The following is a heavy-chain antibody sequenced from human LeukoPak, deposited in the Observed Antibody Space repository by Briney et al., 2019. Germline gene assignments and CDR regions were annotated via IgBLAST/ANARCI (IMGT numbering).Heavy chain of an antibody. Sequence: GGSLSLSCTAAGFMLDDYGMRWVRPAPGKWREWVSDINWNGDSTGYAHSATGRFTTYRDNSKNSLYLQMNSLRVADTAFYYCARDDLLHRNWFDPWGQGTLVTVSS. V-gene: IGHV3-20*04. CDR3: ARDDLLHRNWFDP. J-gene: IGHJ5*02. CDR1: GFMLDDYG. CDR2: INWNGDST. D-gene: IGHD3-22*01.